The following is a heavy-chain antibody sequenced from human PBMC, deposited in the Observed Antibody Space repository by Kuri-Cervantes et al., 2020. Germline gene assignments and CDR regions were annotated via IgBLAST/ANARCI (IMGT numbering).Heavy chain of an antibody. J-gene: IGHJ4*02. CDR1: GGSIISGSYY. Sequence: GSLRLSCTVSGGSIISGSYYWGWIRQPPGKGLEWIGSIFYSGSTSYYPSLKSRVTISVDTSKNQFSLKLSSVTAADTAVYYCARFYSSAWSFDYWGQGTLVTVSS. CDR3: ARFYSSAWSFDY. V-gene: IGHV4-39*07. CDR2: IFYSGST. D-gene: IGHD6-19*01.